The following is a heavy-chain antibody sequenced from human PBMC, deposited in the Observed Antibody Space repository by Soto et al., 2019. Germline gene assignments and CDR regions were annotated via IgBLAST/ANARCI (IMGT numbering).Heavy chain of an antibody. J-gene: IGHJ4*02. D-gene: IGHD6-13*01. V-gene: IGHV4-34*01. CDR3: ARGRGVKGSSWYYY. CDR2: INHSGST. CDR1: GGSFSGYY. Sequence: SETLSLTCAVYGGSFSGYYWSWIRQPPGKGLEWIGEINHSGSTNYNPSLKSRVSISVDTSKNQFSLKLSAVTAADTAVSYCARGRGVKGSSWYYYWGQGTLVTVSS.